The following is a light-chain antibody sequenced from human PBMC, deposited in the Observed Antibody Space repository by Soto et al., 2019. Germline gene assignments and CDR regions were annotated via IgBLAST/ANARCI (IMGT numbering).Light chain of an antibody. V-gene: IGKV3-15*01. Sequence: EKVMPLPPATLSVSPGERATLSCRASQRVSSTLACNKQKPGQAPRLLLLGASTRATGIPARFSGSGSGTEFTLTISSLQSEDFAVYYCQQYNNWPWTFGQGTKVEIK. CDR1: QRVSST. CDR2: GAS. J-gene: IGKJ1*01. CDR3: QQYNNWPWT.